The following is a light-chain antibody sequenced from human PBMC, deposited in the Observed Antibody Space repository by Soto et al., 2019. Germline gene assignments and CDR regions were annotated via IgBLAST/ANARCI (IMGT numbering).Light chain of an antibody. J-gene: IGKJ5*01. CDR2: AAS. CDR1: QGISSY. Sequence: DIQLTQSPSFLSASVGDRVTITCRASQGISSYLAWYQQKPGKAPKLLIYAASTLQSGVPSRFSGSGSGTEFTLTISSLQPEDIATYYCRQLNSSPITFGQGTRLEIK. V-gene: IGKV1-9*01. CDR3: RQLNSSPIT.